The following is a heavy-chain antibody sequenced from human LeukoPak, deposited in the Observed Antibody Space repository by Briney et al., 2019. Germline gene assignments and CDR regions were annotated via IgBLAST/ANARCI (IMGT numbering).Heavy chain of an antibody. CDR1: GFISSTSA. CDR3: TRDPAYYLRYGYFDY. CDR2: INDVGSHI. J-gene: IGHJ4*02. Sequence: GGSLRLSCSASGFISSTSAMNWVCQAPGKGLEWVSSINDVGSHIYYRDSVKGRFTISRDNAKNSVYLQMNNLRAADTALYYCTRDPAYYLRYGYFDYWGQGILVTVSS. V-gene: IGHV3-21*01. D-gene: IGHD1-26*01.